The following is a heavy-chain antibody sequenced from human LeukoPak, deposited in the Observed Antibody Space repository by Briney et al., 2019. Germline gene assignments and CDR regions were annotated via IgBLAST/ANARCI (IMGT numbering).Heavy chain of an antibody. CDR1: GFNFDDYD. CDR2: ITWNGDKT. CDR3: ARDPFCSSSTGCYFEDWFVP. J-gene: IGHJ5*02. V-gene: IGHV3-20*03. Sequence: PGGSLRLSYTASGFNFDDYDMSWVRQVPGKGLEWVSGITWNGDKTGYADSVRGRFAISRDNTKKSLYLQMSSLRAEDTALYYCARDPFCSSSTGCYFEDWFVPSAPGTLVTVSS. D-gene: IGHD2-2*01.